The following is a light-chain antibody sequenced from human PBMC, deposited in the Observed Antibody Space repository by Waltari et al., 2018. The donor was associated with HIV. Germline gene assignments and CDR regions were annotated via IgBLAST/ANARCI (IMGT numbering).Light chain of an antibody. CDR3: VVWDARLNGLV. V-gene: IGLV1-44*01. CDR1: RSNIRRDA. J-gene: IGLJ2*01. Sequence: QSVLTQPPSASGTPGQRVTISCSGSRSNIRRDAVTWYQQFPGTAPKVLIYSNDQRPSGVPDRFSGSKSGTSASLAINGLQSEDEADYYCVVWDARLNGLVFGGGTKLTVL. CDR2: SND.